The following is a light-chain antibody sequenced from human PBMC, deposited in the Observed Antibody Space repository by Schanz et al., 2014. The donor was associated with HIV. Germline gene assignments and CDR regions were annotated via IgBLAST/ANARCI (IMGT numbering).Light chain of an antibody. V-gene: IGLV1-44*01. CDR3: SSYTSTSTRV. CDR1: RSNIGSNA. CDR2: NSY. J-gene: IGLJ3*02. Sequence: QSVLTQPPSASGTPGQRVTISCSVSRSNIGSNAVNWFQQLPGTAPKLLIYNSYHRPSGVPDRFSGSGSGTSASLAISGLQAEDEADYYCSSYTSTSTRVFGGGTKVTVL.